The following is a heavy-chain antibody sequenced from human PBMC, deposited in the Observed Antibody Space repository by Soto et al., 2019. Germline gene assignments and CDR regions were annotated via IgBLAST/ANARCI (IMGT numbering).Heavy chain of an antibody. D-gene: IGHD3-10*01. Sequence: QVQLVQSGAEVKKPGASVKVSCKASGYTFTSYGISWVRQAPGQGLERMGWISAYNGNTNYAQKLQGRVTMTTDTSTSTADMELRSLRSDDTAVYYCERIPIWFGEPQGACDIWGQGTMVTVSS. V-gene: IGHV1-18*01. J-gene: IGHJ3*02. CDR1: GYTFTSYG. CDR2: ISAYNGNT. CDR3: ERIPIWFGEPQGACDI.